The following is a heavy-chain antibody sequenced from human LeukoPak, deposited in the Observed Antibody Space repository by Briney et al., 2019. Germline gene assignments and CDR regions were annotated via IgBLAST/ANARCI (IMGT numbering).Heavy chain of an antibody. Sequence: SETLSLTCTVSGGSISSSSYYWGWIRQPPGKGLEWIGSIYYSGSTYYNPSLKSRVTISVDTSKNQFSLKLSSVTAADTAVYYCASQDVVATYYYGWGQGTLVTVSS. CDR2: IYYSGST. J-gene: IGHJ4*02. D-gene: IGHD3-10*01. CDR1: GGSISSSSYY. CDR3: ASQDVVATYYYG. V-gene: IGHV4-39*01.